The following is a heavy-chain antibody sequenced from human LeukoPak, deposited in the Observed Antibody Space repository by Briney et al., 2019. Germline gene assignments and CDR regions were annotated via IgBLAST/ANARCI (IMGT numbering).Heavy chain of an antibody. V-gene: IGHV3-64*01. CDR1: GFTFSIYA. D-gene: IGHD3-10*01. J-gene: IGHJ3*02. CDR2: ISSNGGST. Sequence: PGGSLRLSCAASGFTFSIYAMHWVRQAPGKGLEYVSAISSNGGSTYYANSVKGRFTISRDNSKNTLYLQMNSLRAEDTAVYYCAKDLYSGSYEVGAFDNWGQGTMVTVSS. CDR3: AKDLYSGSYEVGAFDN.